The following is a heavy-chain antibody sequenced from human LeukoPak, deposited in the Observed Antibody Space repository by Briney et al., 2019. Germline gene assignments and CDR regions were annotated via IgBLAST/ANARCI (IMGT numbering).Heavy chain of an antibody. V-gene: IGHV3-53*01. CDR2: IYSGGST. D-gene: IGHD1-1*01. CDR3: ARGPAGYN. J-gene: IGHJ4*02. CDR1: GFTVSSNH. Sequence: TGGSLRLSCAASGFTVSSNHMSWVRQAPGKGLEWVSVIYSGGSTDYADSVKGRFTISRDNLKNMLYLQMNSLRAEDTAVYYCARGPAGYNWGQGTLVTFSS.